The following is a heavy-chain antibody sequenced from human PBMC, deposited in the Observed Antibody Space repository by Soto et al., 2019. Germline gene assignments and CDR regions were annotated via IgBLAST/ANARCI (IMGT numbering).Heavy chain of an antibody. J-gene: IGHJ4*02. CDR3: ARETYSESYYFDY. D-gene: IGHD1-26*01. CDR1: GYTFTSFA. Sequence: ASVKVSCKTSGYTFTSFAMHWVRQAPGQRLEWMGWINAGNGNTKYSQNFQGTVTFTRDTSASTAYMELSSLRSEDTAVYYCARETYSESYYFDYWGQGTLVTVS. CDR2: INAGNGNT. V-gene: IGHV1-3*01.